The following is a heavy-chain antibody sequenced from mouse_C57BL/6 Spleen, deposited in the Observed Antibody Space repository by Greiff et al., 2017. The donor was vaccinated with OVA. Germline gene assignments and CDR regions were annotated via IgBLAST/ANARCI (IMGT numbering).Heavy chain of an antibody. Sequence: EVQLQQSGPELVKPGASVKISCKASGYTFTDYYMNWVKQSPGKSLEWIGDINPNNGGTSYNQKFKGKATLTVDKSSSTAYMELRSLTSEDSAVYYCARRGWDGHLDYWGKVTTLTVSS. D-gene: IGHD4-1*01. J-gene: IGHJ2*01. CDR2: INPNNGGT. CDR1: GYTFTDYY. V-gene: IGHV1-26*01. CDR3: ARRGWDGHLDY.